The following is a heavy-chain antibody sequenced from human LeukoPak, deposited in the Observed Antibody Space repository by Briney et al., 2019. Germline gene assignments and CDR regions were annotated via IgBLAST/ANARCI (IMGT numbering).Heavy chain of an antibody. V-gene: IGHV3-74*01. CDR1: GFTFSSYW. CDR2: INSDGSST. CDR3: ARLVTSYYFDY. J-gene: IGHJ4*02. Sequence: GGSLRLSWAASGFTFSSYWMHWVRQAPGKGLVWVSRINSDGSSTSYADSVKGRFTISRDNAKNTLYLQMNSLRAEDTAVYYCARLVTSYYFDYWGQGALVTVSS.